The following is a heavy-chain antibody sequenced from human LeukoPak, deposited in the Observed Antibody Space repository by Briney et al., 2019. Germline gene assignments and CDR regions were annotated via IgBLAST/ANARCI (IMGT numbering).Heavy chain of an antibody. J-gene: IGHJ4*02. CDR1: AFTFSAYS. Sequence: PGGSLRLSCAASAFTFSAYSMNWVRQAPGKGLEWVSYISSTSSTIYYADSVKGRFTISRDDAKNSLYLQMNSLRAEDTAVYYCARGSERKGVAATPGVDYWGQGTLVTVSS. CDR3: ARGSERKGVAATPGVDY. V-gene: IGHV3-48*01. CDR2: ISSTSSTI. D-gene: IGHD2-15*01.